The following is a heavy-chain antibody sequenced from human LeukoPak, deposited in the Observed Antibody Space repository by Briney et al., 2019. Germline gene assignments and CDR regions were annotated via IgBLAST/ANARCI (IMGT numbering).Heavy chain of an antibody. D-gene: IGHD2-2*01. Sequence: PGGSLRLSCAASGFXFDDYAMHWVRQPPGKSLEWVSLISGDGGSTYYADSVKGRFTVSRDNSKNSLYLQMNSLRTEDTALYYCAKDISRNFVVVPAADYWGQGTLVTVSS. CDR2: ISGDGGST. CDR1: GFXFDDYA. CDR3: AKDISRNFVVVPAADY. J-gene: IGHJ4*02. V-gene: IGHV3-43*02.